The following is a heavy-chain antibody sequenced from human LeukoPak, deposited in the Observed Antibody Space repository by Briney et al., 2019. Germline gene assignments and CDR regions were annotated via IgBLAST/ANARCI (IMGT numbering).Heavy chain of an antibody. CDR3: ARTAGSHYYFDY. D-gene: IGHD6-13*01. Sequence: PGGSLRLSCAASGFTFSSYWMSWVRQAPGKGLEWVSAISGSGGSTYYADSVKGRFTISRDNSKNTLYLQMNSLRAEDTAVYYCARTAGSHYYFDYWGQGTLVTVSS. CDR2: ISGSGGST. CDR1: GFTFSSYW. J-gene: IGHJ4*02. V-gene: IGHV3-23*01.